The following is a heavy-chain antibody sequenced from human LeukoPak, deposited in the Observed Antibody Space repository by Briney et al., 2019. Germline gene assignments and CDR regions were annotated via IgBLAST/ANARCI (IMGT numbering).Heavy chain of an antibody. CDR1: GYSISSGYY. V-gene: IGHV4-38-2*02. J-gene: IGHJ4*02. Sequence: SETLSLTCTVSGYSISSGYYWGWIRQPPGKGLEWIGSIYYSGSTYYNPSLKSRVTISVDTSKNQFSLKLSSVTAADTAVYYCARPRITMVRGVYFDYWGQGTLVTVSS. D-gene: IGHD3-10*01. CDR2: IYYSGST. CDR3: ARPRITMVRGVYFDY.